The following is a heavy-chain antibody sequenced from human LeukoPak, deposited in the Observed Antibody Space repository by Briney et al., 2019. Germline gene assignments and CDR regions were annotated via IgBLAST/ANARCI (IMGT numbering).Heavy chain of an antibody. J-gene: IGHJ5*02. CDR3: ARDGPYSTSSTHPP. CDR2: IKQDGSEK. CDR1: GFTFGSSW. D-gene: IGHD6-6*01. Sequence: GGSLRLSCAASGFTFGSSWMSWVRQAPGKGLEWVANIKQDGSEKYYVGSAKGRFTISRDNAKNSLYLQMDSLRAEDTAVYYCARDGPYSTSSTHPPWGQGTLVTVSS. V-gene: IGHV3-7*03.